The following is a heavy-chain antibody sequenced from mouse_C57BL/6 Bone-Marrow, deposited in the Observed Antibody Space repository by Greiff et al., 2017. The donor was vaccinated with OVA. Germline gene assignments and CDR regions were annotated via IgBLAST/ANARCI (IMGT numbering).Heavy chain of an antibody. D-gene: IGHD2-1*01. CDR2: ISSGGDYI. CDR1: GFTFSSYA. V-gene: IGHV5-9-1*02. CDR3: TRLLDAMDY. J-gene: IGHJ4*01. Sequence: EVKVVESGEGLVKPGGSLKLSCAASGFTFSSYAMPWVRQTPEKRLEWVAYISSGGDYIYYADTVKGRFTISRDNARNTLYLQMSSLKSEDTAMYYCTRLLDAMDYWGQGTSVTVSS.